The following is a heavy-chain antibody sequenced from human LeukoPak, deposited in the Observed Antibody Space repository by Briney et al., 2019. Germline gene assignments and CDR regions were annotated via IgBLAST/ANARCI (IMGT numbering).Heavy chain of an antibody. CDR3: ARDLNWGASDY. Sequence: GGSLRLSCAASGFTFSSHWMYWVRQAPGKGLVWVSRINGDGSSIAYAGSVKGRFAISRDNTKNTLYLQMNSLRAEDTAVYYCARDLNWGASDYWGQGTLVTVSS. V-gene: IGHV3-74*01. CDR1: GFTFSSHW. CDR2: INGDGSSI. D-gene: IGHD7-27*01. J-gene: IGHJ4*02.